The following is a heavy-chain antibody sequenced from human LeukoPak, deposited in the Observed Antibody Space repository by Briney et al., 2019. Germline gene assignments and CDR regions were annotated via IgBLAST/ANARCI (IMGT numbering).Heavy chain of an antibody. CDR3: AGAPTLHSSDWYGLADD. J-gene: IGHJ4*02. D-gene: IGHD6-13*01. CDR2: ITYDGSNK. V-gene: IGHV3-30*03. Sequence: GRSLRLSCAASALTFSNYGMHWVRQAPGKGLEWVAVITYDGSNKYYADFVKGRFTISRDNSKNTLYLQMNSLRAEDTAVYYCAGAPTLHSSDWYGLADDWGQGTLVTVSS. CDR1: ALTFSNYG.